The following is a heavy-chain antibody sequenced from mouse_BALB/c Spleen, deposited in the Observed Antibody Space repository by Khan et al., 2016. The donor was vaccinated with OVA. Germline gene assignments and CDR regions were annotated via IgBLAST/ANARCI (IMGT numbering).Heavy chain of an antibody. J-gene: IGHJ3*01. V-gene: IGHV5-6*01. D-gene: IGHD1-2*01. CDR3: AGNRFTTPMAWFAY. Sequence: EVELVESGGDLVKPGGSLNLSCEASGFTFSSYGMSWLRQTPDKRLEWVATISNGGSYTYFPDSVKGRLTIFRDNAKNTLYLQMSSLKSEDTAMYYCAGNRFTTPMAWFAYWGQGTRVTVFA. CDR2: ISNGGSYT. CDR1: GFTFSSYG.